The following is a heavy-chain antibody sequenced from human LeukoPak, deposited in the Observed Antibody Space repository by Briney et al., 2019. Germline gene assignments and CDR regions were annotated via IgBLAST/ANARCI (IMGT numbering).Heavy chain of an antibody. J-gene: IGHJ4*02. CDR3: AKWEYSKNFDY. Sequence: GGSLRLACAAAGFSFSSYGMRWVGQAPGKGLDWVSAISGSGGSTNYADSVKGRFTISRDNSKNTLYLQMNSLRAEDTAVYYCAKWEYSKNFDYWGQGTLVTVSS. CDR1: GFSFSSYG. D-gene: IGHD4-11*01. V-gene: IGHV3-23*01. CDR2: ISGSGGST.